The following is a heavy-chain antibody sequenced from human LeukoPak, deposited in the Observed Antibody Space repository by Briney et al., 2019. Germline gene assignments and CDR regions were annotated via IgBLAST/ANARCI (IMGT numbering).Heavy chain of an antibody. D-gene: IGHD6-13*01. CDR2: ISGSGGST. Sequence: PGGSLRLSCAASGLTFSSYAMSWVRQAPGKGLEWVSAISGSGGSTYYADSVKGRFTISRDNSKNTLYLQMNSLRAEDTAVYYCASSSSWCYPHFDYWGQGTLVTVSS. CDR1: GLTFSSYA. J-gene: IGHJ4*02. V-gene: IGHV3-23*01. CDR3: ASSSSWCYPHFDY.